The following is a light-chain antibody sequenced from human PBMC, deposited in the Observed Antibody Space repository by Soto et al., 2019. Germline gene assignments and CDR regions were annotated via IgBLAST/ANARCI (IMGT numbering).Light chain of an antibody. Sequence: QSVLTQPPSVSGSPGQSVTISCTGTSNDVGGYNYVAWYQQHPGKAPKIMIYDVTKRPSGVPDRFSGSKSGNTASLTISGLQAQDEADYYCCPNAGTVEVFGTGNKVTVL. V-gene: IGLV2-11*01. CDR3: CPNAGTVEV. CDR1: SNDVGGYNY. CDR2: DVT. J-gene: IGLJ1*01.